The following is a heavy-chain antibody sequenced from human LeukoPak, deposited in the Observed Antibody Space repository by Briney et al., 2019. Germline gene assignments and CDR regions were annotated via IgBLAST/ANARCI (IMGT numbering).Heavy chain of an antibody. CDR3: AKRGVVIRVILVGFHKEAYYFDS. Sequence: PGGSLRLSCAVSGITLSNYGMSWVRQAPGKGLVWVAGISDSGGSTNYADSVKGRFTISRDNPRNTLYLQMNSLRADDTAVYFCAKRGVVIRVILVGFHKEAYYFDSWGQGALVTVSS. CDR2: ISDSGGST. CDR1: GITLSNYG. J-gene: IGHJ4*02. D-gene: IGHD3-22*01. V-gene: IGHV3-23*01.